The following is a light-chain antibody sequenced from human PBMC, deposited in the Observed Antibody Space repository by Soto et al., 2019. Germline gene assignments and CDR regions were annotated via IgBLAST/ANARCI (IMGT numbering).Light chain of an antibody. CDR1: QSVSNNY. Sequence: GWTQSPGTLSLSPGERATLSCRASQSVSNNYLAWYQQKPGQAPRLLIYGASNRATGIPDRFSGSGSGTDFTLTISRLEPEDFAVYYCQQYGSSGTFGQGTKVAIK. J-gene: IGKJ1*01. CDR2: GAS. V-gene: IGKV3-20*01. CDR3: QQYGSSGT.